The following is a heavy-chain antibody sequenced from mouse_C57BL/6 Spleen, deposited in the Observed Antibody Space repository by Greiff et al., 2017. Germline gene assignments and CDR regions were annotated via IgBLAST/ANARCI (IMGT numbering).Heavy chain of an antibody. CDR3: TQIYYYGRPVY. Sequence: EVKVVESGAELVRPGASVKLSCTASGFNIKDYYMHWVKQRPEQGLEWIGRIDPEDGDTEYAPKFQGKATMTADTSSNTAYLQLSSLTSEDTAVYYCTQIYYYGRPVYWGQGTLVTVSA. CDR1: GFNIKDYY. J-gene: IGHJ3*01. V-gene: IGHV14-1*01. CDR2: IDPEDGDT. D-gene: IGHD1-1*01.